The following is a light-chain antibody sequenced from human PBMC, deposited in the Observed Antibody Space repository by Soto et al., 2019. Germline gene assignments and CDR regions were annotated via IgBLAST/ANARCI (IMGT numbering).Light chain of an antibody. CDR2: WAS. V-gene: IGKV4-1*01. J-gene: IGKJ1*01. Sequence: DIVLTQSPDSLAVSLGERATINCKSIHNILYSSDNKNYLSWYQQRPGQPPKLLFYWASTRESGVTDRFSGSGSGTHFTLTITSLQAEDVAVYYCQQYYSSPPTFDQGTKVAIK. CDR1: HNILYSSDNKNY. CDR3: QQYYSSPPT.